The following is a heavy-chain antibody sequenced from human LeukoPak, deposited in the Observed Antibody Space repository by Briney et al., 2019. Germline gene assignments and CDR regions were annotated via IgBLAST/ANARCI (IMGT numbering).Heavy chain of an antibody. CDR1: GGSISSGGYY. CDR2: IYHSGST. CDR3: ARDQGSFFDY. J-gene: IGHJ4*02. Sequence: SETLSLTCTVSGGSISSGGYYWSWIRQPPGKGLEWIGYIYHSGSTYYNPSLKSRVTISVDRSKNQFSLKLSSVTAADTAVYYCARDQGSFFDYWGQGTLVTVSS. V-gene: IGHV4-30-2*01.